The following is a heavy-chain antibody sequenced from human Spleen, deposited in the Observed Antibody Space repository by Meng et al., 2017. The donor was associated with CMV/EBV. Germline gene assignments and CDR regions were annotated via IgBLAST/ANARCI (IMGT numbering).Heavy chain of an antibody. CDR2: INPSGGST. D-gene: IGHD3-10*01. V-gene: IGHV1-46*01. CDR1: GYTFTSYD. J-gene: IGHJ3*02. Sequence: ASVKVSCKASGYTFTSYDINWVRQAPGQGLEWMGMINPSGGSTSYAQNFQGRVTMTRDTSTSTVYMELSSLRSEDTAVYYCARGDVLLWFGELLMGAFDIWGQGTMVTVSS. CDR3: ARGDVLLWFGELLMGAFDI.